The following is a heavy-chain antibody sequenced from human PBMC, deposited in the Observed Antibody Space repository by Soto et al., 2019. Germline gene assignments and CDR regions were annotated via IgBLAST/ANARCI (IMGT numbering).Heavy chain of an antibody. D-gene: IGHD1-26*01. CDR3: AKDRSGGSYYLFDY. CDR1: GFTFSPYV. CDR2: ISSDGSNK. V-gene: IGHV3-30*18. J-gene: IGHJ4*02. Sequence: VQLVESGGGLVQPGGSLRLSCAASGFTFSPYVMNWVRQAPGRGLEWVAVISSDGSNKYYADSVKGRFTISRDNSKYTLYLQMNSLRPEDTAMYYCAKDRSGGSYYLFDYWGQGTLVTVSS.